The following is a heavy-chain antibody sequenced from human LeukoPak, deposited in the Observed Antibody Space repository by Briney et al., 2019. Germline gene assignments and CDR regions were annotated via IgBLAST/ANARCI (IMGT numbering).Heavy chain of an antibody. CDR2: ISNNGGYT. D-gene: IGHD2-8*01. CDR3: AKSSIVLMVYAIKSFDY. J-gene: IGHJ4*02. CDR1: GFTFSSSA. V-gene: IGHV3-23*01. Sequence: PGGSLRLSCAASGFTFSSSAMSWVRQAPGKGLEWVSAISNNGGYTYYADSVQGRFTISRGNSKSTLCLQMNSLRAEDTAVYYCAKSSIVLMVYAIKSFDYWGQGTLVTVSS.